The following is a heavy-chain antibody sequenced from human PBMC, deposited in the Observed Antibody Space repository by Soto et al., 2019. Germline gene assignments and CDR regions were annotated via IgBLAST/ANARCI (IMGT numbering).Heavy chain of an antibody. J-gene: IGHJ5*02. Sequence: SETLYITCTVSGGSISSGDYYWSRIRQPPGKGLEWIGYIYYRGSTNYNPSLKSRVTISVDTSKNQFSLKLSSVTAADTAVYYCARDSWTYYYGSGSSNWFDPWGQGTLVTVPQ. CDR1: GGSISSGDYY. CDR3: ARDSWTYYYGSGSSNWFDP. V-gene: IGHV4-61*08. D-gene: IGHD3-10*01. CDR2: IYYRGST.